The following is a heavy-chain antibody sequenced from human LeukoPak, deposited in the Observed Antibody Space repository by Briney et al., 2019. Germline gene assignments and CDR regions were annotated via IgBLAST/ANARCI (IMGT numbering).Heavy chain of an antibody. CDR1: GYTFTSYG. CDR2: ISTYNGNT. V-gene: IGHV1-18*01. D-gene: IGHD5-18*01. J-gene: IGHJ4*02. Sequence: GASVKVSCKASGYTFTSYGISWVRQAPGQGLEWMGWISTYNGNTNYAQKFQGRVTMTTDTSTSTAYRELRSLRSDDTAVYYCARDRLWLPCDYWGQGTLVTVSS. CDR3: ARDRLWLPCDY.